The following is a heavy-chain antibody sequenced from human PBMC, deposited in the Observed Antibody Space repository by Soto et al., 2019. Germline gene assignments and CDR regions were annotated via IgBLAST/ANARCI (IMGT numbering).Heavy chain of an antibody. CDR2: IWYDGSNK. J-gene: IGHJ4*02. Sequence: QVQLVESGGGVVQPGRSLRLSCAASGFTFSSYGMHWVRQAPGKGREWVAVIWYDGSNKYYADSVKGRFTTSRDNSKNTLYLQMNSLRAEDTAVYYCARDESPVTNRIDYWGQGTLVTVSS. D-gene: IGHD4-17*01. CDR1: GFTFSSYG. V-gene: IGHV3-33*01. CDR3: ARDESPVTNRIDY.